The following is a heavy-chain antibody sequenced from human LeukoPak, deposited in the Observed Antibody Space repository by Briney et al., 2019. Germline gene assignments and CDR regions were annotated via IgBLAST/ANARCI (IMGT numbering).Heavy chain of an antibody. V-gene: IGHV1-8*01. J-gene: IGHJ6*03. D-gene: IGHD1-7*01. CDR3: ARTELLLYYYYMDV. CDR1: GYTFTSYD. Sequence: ASVRVSCKASGYTFTSYDINWVRQATGQGLEWMGWMNPNSGNTGYAQKFQGRVTMTRNTSISTAYMELGSLRSEDTAVYYCARTELLLYYYYMDVWGKGTTVTVSS. CDR2: MNPNSGNT.